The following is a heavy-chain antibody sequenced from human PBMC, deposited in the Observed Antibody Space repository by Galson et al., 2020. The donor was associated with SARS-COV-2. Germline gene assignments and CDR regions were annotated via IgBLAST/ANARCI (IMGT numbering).Heavy chain of an antibody. CDR1: AFTFGDYG. V-gene: IGHV3-49*03. J-gene: IGHJ5*02. CDR2: ITSKAYGGTT. Sequence: GSLRLSCTASAFTFGDYGMSWFRQAPGKGLEWVGFITSKAYGGTTEYAASVKGRFTISRDDSESIAYLQMNSLKTEDTAVYYCTRAFHYYDSTGYYPNPNWFDPWGQGTLVTVSS. CDR3: TRAFHYYDSTGYYPNPNWFDP. D-gene: IGHD3-22*01.